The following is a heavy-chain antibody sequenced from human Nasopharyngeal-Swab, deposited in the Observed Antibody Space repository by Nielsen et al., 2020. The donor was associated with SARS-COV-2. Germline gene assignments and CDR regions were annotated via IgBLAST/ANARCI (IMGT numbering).Heavy chain of an antibody. Sequence: GGSLRLSCAASGFTFSSYSMNWVRQAPGKGLEWVSYISSRGDSIYYADSMKGRITLSRDNAENSLYLQMNTLRAEDTAVYYCARDSCTGGNCYSSRFHYWRQGTLVTVSS. CDR1: GFTFSSYS. J-gene: IGHJ4*02. CDR2: ISSRGDSI. V-gene: IGHV3-48*04. D-gene: IGHD2-15*01. CDR3: ARDSCTGGNCYSSRFHY.